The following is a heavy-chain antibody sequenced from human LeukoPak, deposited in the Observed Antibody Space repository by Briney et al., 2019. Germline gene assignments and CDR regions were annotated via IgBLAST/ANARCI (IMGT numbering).Heavy chain of an antibody. V-gene: IGHV3-66*01. J-gene: IGHJ5*02. CDR2: IYSGGET. CDR3: TRDPPAVAINTYA. Sequence: PGGSLRLSCAASGVSVSSNFMIWVRQAPGKGLEWVSLIYSGGETSYADSVKGRFSISRDNSKNTLYLQMNSLRVEDTAVYYCTRDPPAVAINTYAWGQGTLVTVPS. D-gene: IGHD6-13*01. CDR1: GVSVSSNF.